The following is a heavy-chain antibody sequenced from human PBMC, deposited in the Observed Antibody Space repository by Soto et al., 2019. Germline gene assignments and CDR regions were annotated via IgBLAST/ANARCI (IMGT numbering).Heavy chain of an antibody. Sequence: EVQLLESGGGLVQPGGSLRLSCAASGFSFSTYAMSWVRQAPGKGLEWVSGISAGGGNTFYADSVRGRLTISRDNSKNTLDLQMSSLRAEDTALYYCAKHSEYQLLSWFDPWGQGTLVTVSS. D-gene: IGHD2-2*01. CDR2: ISAGGGNT. V-gene: IGHV3-23*01. J-gene: IGHJ5*02. CDR3: AKHSEYQLLSWFDP. CDR1: GFSFSTYA.